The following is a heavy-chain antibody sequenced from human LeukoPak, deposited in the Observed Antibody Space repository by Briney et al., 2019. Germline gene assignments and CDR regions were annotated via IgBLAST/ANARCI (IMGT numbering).Heavy chain of an antibody. CDR3: ARHVIYGSSGYHRFDY. V-gene: IGHV3-7*02. CDR2: IKRDGSEK. CDR1: GFTFSGYW. D-gene: IGHD3-22*01. Sequence: QPGGSLRLSCVASGFTFSGYWMSWVRQAPGKGLEWVANIKRDGSEKHYVDSVEGRFTISRDNAKNSLYLQMNSLRAEDTAVYYCARHVIYGSSGYHRFDYWGQGTLVTVSS. J-gene: IGHJ4*02.